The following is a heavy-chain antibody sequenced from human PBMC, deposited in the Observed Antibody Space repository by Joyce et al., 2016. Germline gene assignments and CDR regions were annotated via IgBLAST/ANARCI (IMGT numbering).Heavy chain of an antibody. D-gene: IGHD6-25*01. J-gene: IGHJ6*02. CDR2: LSYDGRNE. Sequence: QVQLVESGGGVVQPGRSLRLSCAAFGFTFDNYNMHWVRQATGRGLEWVAVLSYDGRNEDYPDSVKGRFTISRDNSKNALYLQMNSLRAEDTAVYYCARDLTQRIYYYYGVDVWGQGTRVTVSS. CDR3: ARDLTQRIYYYYGVDV. CDR1: GFTFDNYN. V-gene: IGHV3-30*04.